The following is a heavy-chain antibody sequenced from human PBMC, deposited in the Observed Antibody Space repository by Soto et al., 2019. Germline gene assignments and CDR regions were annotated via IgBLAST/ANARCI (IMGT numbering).Heavy chain of an antibody. Sequence: ASVKVSCKASGGTFSSYAISWVRQAPGQGLEWMGGIIPIFGTANYAQKFQGRVTITADESTSTAYMELSSLRSEDTAVYYCANRLVAASYYYYYRMDVWGQGTTVTVSS. CDR3: ANRLVAASYYYYYRMDV. D-gene: IGHD2-15*01. CDR2: IIPIFGTA. V-gene: IGHV1-69*13. CDR1: GGTFSSYA. J-gene: IGHJ6*02.